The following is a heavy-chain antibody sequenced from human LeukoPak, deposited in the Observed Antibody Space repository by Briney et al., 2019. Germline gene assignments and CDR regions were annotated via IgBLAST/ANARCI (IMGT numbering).Heavy chain of an antibody. D-gene: IGHD3-10*01. CDR3: ATVDITMIRGITFDY. CDR2: FDPEDGET. V-gene: IGHV1-24*01. J-gene: IGHJ4*02. Sequence: ASVKVSCKVSGYTLTELSMHWVRQAPGKGLEWMGGFDPEDGETIYAQKFQGRVTMTEDTSTDTAYMELSSLRSEDTAVYYCATVDITMIRGITFDYGGQGTLVTVSS. CDR1: GYTLTELS.